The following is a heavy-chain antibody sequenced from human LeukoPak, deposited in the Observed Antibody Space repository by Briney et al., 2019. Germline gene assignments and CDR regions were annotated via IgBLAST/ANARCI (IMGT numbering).Heavy chain of an antibody. D-gene: IGHD1-26*01. CDR3: ARGIVGATSDLDY. Sequence: ASVKVSCKASGGTFSSYAISWVRQAPGQGLEWMGRIIPILGIANYAQKFQGRVTITADKSTGTAYMELSSLRSEDTAVYYCARGIVGATSDLDYWGQGTLVTVSS. J-gene: IGHJ4*02. CDR2: IIPILGIA. V-gene: IGHV1-69*04. CDR1: GGTFSSYA.